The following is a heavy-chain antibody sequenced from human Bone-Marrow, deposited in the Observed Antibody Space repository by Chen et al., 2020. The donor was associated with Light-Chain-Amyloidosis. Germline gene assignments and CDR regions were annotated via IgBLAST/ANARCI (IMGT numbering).Heavy chain of an antibody. D-gene: IGHD5-12*01. CDR3: SREFTGYDDY. Sequence: DVQLLESGGGLVQPGGSLRLSCAASGFTFRTSWMHWVRQAPGKGLVGVARINRDGTRVDYADAVRGRFTISRDDAKSTVYLQMNSRRAEDTAVYYCSREFTGYDDYWGQGTLVTVSS. CDR2: INRDGTRV. V-gene: IGHV3-74*01. J-gene: IGHJ4*02. CDR1: GFTFRTSW.